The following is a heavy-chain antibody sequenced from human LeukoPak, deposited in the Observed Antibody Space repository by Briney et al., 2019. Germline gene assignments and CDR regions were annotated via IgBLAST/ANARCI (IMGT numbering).Heavy chain of an antibody. V-gene: IGHV3-30*02. CDR3: AKGAPTIANYFDY. J-gene: IGHJ4*02. D-gene: IGHD2-21*01. Sequence: GGSLRLSCAASGFTFSSYGMHWVRQAPGKGLEWVAFIRYDGSNKYYADSVKGRFTISRDNSKNTLYLQMNSLRAEDTAVYYCAKGAPTIANYFDYWGQGTLVTVSS. CDR1: GFTFSSYG. CDR2: IRYDGSNK.